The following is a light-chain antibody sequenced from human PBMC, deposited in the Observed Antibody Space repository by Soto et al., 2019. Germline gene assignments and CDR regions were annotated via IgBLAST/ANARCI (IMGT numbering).Light chain of an antibody. Sequence: EIVLTQSPGTLSLSPGERATLSCRASQSVSSSYLAWYQQKPGQAPRLLIYGAFNRATGIPDRFSGSGSETDFTLTFSRLEPEDFAVYYCQQYGDSPATFGPGTKVDSK. CDR3: QQYGDSPAT. CDR1: QSVSSSY. V-gene: IGKV3-20*01. CDR2: GAF. J-gene: IGKJ3*01.